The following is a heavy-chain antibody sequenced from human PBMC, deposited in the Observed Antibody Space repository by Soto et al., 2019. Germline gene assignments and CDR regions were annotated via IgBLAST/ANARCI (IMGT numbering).Heavy chain of an antibody. V-gene: IGHV3-15*07. CDR3: TTVPLLRFPSGY. CDR2: IKEKSEGETT. Sequence: EVQLVESGGGLVKPGGSLRLSCAASGFTFSKAWMNWVRQAPGKGLEWVGRIKEKSEGETTDYAAFVKGRFTISRDDPKNTLYLQMSSLETEDTAVYYCTTVPLLRFPSGYWAQRSLVTVSS. CDR1: GFTFSKAW. D-gene: IGHD3-22*01. J-gene: IGHJ4*02.